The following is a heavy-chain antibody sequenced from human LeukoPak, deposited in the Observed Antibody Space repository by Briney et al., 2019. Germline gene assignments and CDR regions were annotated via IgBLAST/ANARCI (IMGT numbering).Heavy chain of an antibody. CDR3: ASSPATFWSGYGDWFDP. CDR1: GGSISSSSYY. D-gene: IGHD3-3*01. Sequence: SETLSLTCTVSGGSISSSSYYWGWLRQPPGKGLEWIGSIYYSGSTYYNPSLKSRVTISVDTSKNQFSLKLSSVTAADTAVYYCASSPATFWSGYGDWFDPWGQGTLVTVSS. J-gene: IGHJ5*02. V-gene: IGHV4-39*01. CDR2: IYYSGST.